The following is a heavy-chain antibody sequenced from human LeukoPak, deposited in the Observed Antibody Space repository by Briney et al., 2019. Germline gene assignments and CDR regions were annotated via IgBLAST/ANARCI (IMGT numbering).Heavy chain of an antibody. V-gene: IGHV1-69*06. CDR2: FNPIFGSA. CDR1: GDSFGTYG. Sequence: SVKVSCKASGDSFGTYGITWVRQALGQGLEWMGGFNPIFGSAQYAQKFQGRVTITADKSTSTAFMELSSLRSEDTAVYYCARVRYYYDSSGYSPFDYWGQGTLVTVSS. J-gene: IGHJ4*02. D-gene: IGHD3-22*01. CDR3: ARVRYYYDSSGYSPFDY.